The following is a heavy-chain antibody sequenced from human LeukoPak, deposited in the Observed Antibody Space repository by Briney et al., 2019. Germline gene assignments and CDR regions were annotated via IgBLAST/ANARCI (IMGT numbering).Heavy chain of an antibody. V-gene: IGHV3-30*04. CDR2: ISYDGSNK. J-gene: IGHJ6*03. D-gene: IGHD6-19*01. CDR3: ARDHAVGEQWLVQDYYYYMDV. CDR1: GFTFSSYE. Sequence: GGSLRLSCAASGFTFSSYEMNWVRQAPGKGLEWVAVISYDGSNKYYADSVKGRFTISRDNSKNTLYLQMNSLRAEDTAVYYCARDHAVGEQWLVQDYYYYMDVWGKGTTVTVSS.